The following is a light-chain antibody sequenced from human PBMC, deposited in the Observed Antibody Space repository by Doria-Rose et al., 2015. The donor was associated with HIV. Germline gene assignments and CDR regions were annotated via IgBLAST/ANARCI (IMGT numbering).Light chain of an antibody. J-gene: IGKJ1*01. Sequence: QSPGTLSLSTGERATLSCRASQSFSSNYLAWYQQKPRQAPSLLIYDGSTRATGISDRFSASGSVTDFTLTINRLEPEDFALYYCHQYGTSWTFGQGTKVEI. V-gene: IGKV3-20*01. CDR2: DGS. CDR3: HQYGTSWT. CDR1: QSFSSNY.